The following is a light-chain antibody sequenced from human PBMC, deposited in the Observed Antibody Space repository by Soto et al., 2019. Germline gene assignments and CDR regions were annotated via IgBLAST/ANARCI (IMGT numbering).Light chain of an antibody. V-gene: IGKV3-15*01. CDR3: QQYNNWSWT. CDR2: GAS. J-gene: IGKJ1*01. CDR1: QSISSN. Sequence: EIVMTQSPDTLSVSPGERATLSCRASQSISSNLAWYLQKVGQAPRLPIYGASTRAPGISARFSGSGSGTEFTLTISSLQSEDFAIYYCQQYNNWSWTFGQGTKVDIK.